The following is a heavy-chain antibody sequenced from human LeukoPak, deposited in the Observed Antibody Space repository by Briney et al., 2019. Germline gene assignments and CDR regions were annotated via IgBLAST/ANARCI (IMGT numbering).Heavy chain of an antibody. CDR1: GFTFSSCA. CDR2: ISSSGGGT. V-gene: IGHV3-64D*06. CDR3: VKYSNSCYDP. J-gene: IGHJ5*02. Sequence: SGGSLRLSCVASGFTFSSCAMHRVRQAPGKGLEYVSAISSSGGGTYYADSVKGRFTISRDNSKNTLYLQMSSLRAEDTAVYYCVKYSNSCYDPWGQGTLVTVSS. D-gene: IGHD6-13*01.